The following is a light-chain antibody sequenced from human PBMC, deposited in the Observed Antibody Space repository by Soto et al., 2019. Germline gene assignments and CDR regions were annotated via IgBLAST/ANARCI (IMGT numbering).Light chain of an antibody. CDR2: KAS. CDR1: QGIRND. CDR3: QQYERYST. J-gene: IGKJ1*01. Sequence: IQMTQSPSSLSASVGDRVTITCRASQGIRNDLGWYQQKPGKAPKLLIHKASTLESGVPSRFSGSGYGTEFTLTISGLQPEDSATYYCQQYERYSTFGQGTKMDIK. V-gene: IGKV1-17*01.